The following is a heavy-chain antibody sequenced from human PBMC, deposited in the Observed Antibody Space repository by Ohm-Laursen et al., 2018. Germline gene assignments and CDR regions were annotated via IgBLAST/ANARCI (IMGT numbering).Heavy chain of an antibody. CDR1: GFTFSDYY. CDR3: ARDPTFHAFDI. CDR2: ISSSSSYI. J-gene: IGHJ3*02. Sequence: SLRLSCAASGFTFSDYYMNWIRQAPGKGLEWVSSISSSSSYIYYADSVKGRFTISRDNAKNSLYLQMNSLRAEDTAVYFCARDPTFHAFDIWGQGTMVTVSS. V-gene: IGHV3-11*06. D-gene: IGHD2/OR15-2a*01.